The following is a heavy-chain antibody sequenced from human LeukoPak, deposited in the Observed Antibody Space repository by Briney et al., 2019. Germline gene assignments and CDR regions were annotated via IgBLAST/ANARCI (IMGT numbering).Heavy chain of an antibody. CDR2: IYYSGST. Sequence: SETLSLTCNVSGGSISSSSYYWGWIRQPSGKGLEWIGYIYYSGSTNYNPSLKSRVTISVDTSKNQFSLKLSSVTAADTAVYYCARTRPYGYVWGSYRPPWSYYFDYWGQGTLVTVSS. J-gene: IGHJ4*02. CDR3: ARTRPYGYVWGSYRPPWSYYFDY. V-gene: IGHV4-61*05. CDR1: GGSISSSSYY. D-gene: IGHD3-16*01.